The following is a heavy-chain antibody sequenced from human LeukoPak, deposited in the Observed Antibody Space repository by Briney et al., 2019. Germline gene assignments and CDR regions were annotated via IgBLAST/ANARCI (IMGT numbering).Heavy chain of an antibody. CDR1: GGSINNLF. Sequence: SETLSLTCTVSGGSINNLFWTWIRQPPGKGLEWIAYFSYSGGTTYNPSLKSRVTISIDTSKNQFSLNLNSVTAADTAVYYCAREGPLGKYYDYWGPGTLVTVSS. J-gene: IGHJ4*02. CDR3: AREGPLGKYYDY. V-gene: IGHV4-59*01. CDR2: FSYSGGT. D-gene: IGHD3-16*01.